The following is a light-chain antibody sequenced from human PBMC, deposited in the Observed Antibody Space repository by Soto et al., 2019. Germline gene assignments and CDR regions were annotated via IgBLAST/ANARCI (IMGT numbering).Light chain of an antibody. Sequence: PGERGTLSCRASQSVSSSYLTWYQQKPGQAPRLLIYGASSRATGIPDRFSGSGSGTDVTLTISRLAPEDFEVYYGQQYEDSPVTFGQGTKVDI. CDR2: GAS. V-gene: IGKV3-20*01. CDR1: QSVSSSY. CDR3: QQYEDSPVT. J-gene: IGKJ1*01.